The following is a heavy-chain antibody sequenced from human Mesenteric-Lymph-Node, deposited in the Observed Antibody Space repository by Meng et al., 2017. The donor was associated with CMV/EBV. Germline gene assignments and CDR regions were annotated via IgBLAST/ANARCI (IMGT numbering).Heavy chain of an antibody. CDR1: FSSYA. Sequence: FSSYAMSWVRQAPGKGLEWVSAISGSGINTYYADSVKGRFTVSRDNSKSTLFLQMNSLRAEDAAVYYCAKDVGDYTNYAPRYNWFDSWGQGTLVTVSS. D-gene: IGHD4-11*01. J-gene: IGHJ5*01. CDR2: ISGSGINT. CDR3: AKDVGDYTNYAPRYNWFDS. V-gene: IGHV3-23*01.